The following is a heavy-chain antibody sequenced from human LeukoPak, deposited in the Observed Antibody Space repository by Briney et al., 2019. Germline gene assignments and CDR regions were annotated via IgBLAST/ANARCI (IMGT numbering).Heavy chain of an antibody. CDR1: GFTFSSYL. Sequence: GGSLRLSCAASGFTFSSYLMHWVRQAPGKGLVWVSRINSDGSSTSYVDSVKGRFTISRDNAKSTLYLQMNSLSAEDTAVYYCARVGSISWAYFDYWGQGTLVTVSS. D-gene: IGHD6-13*01. CDR3: ARVGSISWAYFDY. V-gene: IGHV3-74*01. J-gene: IGHJ4*02. CDR2: INSDGSST.